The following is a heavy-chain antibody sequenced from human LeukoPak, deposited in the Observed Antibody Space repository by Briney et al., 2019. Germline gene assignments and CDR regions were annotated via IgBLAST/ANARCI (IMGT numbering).Heavy chain of an antibody. CDR2: IYYSGST. Sequence: PSETLSLTCTVSGGSISSSSYYWGWIRQPPGKGLEWIGSIYYSGSTYYNPSLKSRVTISVDTSKNQFSLKLSSVTAADTAVYYCARLSAAVFRFDPWGQGTLVTASS. CDR1: GGSISSSSYY. V-gene: IGHV4-39*01. J-gene: IGHJ5*02. D-gene: IGHD6-13*01. CDR3: ARLSAAVFRFDP.